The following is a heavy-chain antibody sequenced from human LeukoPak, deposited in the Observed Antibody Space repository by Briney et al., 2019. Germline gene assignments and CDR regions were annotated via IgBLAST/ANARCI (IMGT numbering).Heavy chain of an antibody. J-gene: IGHJ4*02. CDR3: ARDYSGSYTD. Sequence: ASVKVSCKASGYTFIGHYMHWVRQAPGQGLEWMGWINPNTGSTNYAQSFQGRVTMTRDTSISTAYMELSRLIFDDTAVYYCARDYSGSYTDWGQGTLVTVSS. D-gene: IGHD1-26*01. V-gene: IGHV1-2*02. CDR2: INPNTGST. CDR1: GYTFIGHY.